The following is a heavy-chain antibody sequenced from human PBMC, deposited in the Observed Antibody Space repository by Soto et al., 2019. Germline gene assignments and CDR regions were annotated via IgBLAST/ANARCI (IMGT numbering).Heavy chain of an antibody. V-gene: IGHV3-23*01. J-gene: IGHJ4*02. D-gene: IGHD6-19*01. CDR3: AKEDTSSGSLDY. Sequence: GGSLRLSCAASGFPFGENAMSWVRQGPGKGLEWVSGISDSGATTYYADSVRGRFTISRDNSKNTLYLQMKSLRAEDSASYYCAKEDTSSGSLDYWGQGALVTVSS. CDR1: GFPFGENA. CDR2: ISDSGATT.